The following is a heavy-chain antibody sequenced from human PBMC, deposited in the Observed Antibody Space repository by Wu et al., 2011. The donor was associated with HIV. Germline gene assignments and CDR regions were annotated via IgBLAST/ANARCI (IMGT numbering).Heavy chain of an antibody. V-gene: IGHV1-69-2*01. Sequence: EVQLVQSGAEVKKPGATVKISCKVSGYTFTDYYMHWVQQAPGKGLEWMGPVDPEDGETIYAEKFQGRVTITADTSTDTAYMELSSLRSEDTAVYYCATVGYDFWSGYSDAFDIWGQGTMVTVSS. J-gene: IGHJ3*02. CDR2: VDPEDGET. CDR3: ATVGYDFWSGYSDAFDI. CDR1: GYTFTDYY. D-gene: IGHD3-3*01.